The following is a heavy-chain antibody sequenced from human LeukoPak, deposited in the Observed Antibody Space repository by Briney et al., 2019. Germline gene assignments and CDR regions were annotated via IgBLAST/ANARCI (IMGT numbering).Heavy chain of an antibody. Sequence: PSETLSITCTVSGGSISSYYWSWIRQPPGKGLEWIGYIYYSGSTNYNPSLKSRVTISVDTSKNQFSLKLSSMTAADTAVYYCARSYSGSYYFYFDYWGQGTLVTVSS. V-gene: IGHV4-59*01. CDR1: GGSISSYY. CDR2: IYYSGST. D-gene: IGHD1-26*01. J-gene: IGHJ4*02. CDR3: ARSYSGSYYFYFDY.